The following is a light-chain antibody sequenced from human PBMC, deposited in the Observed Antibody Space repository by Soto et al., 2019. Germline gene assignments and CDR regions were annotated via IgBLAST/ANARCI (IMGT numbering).Light chain of an antibody. V-gene: IGLV3-1*01. Sequence: SYELTQPPSVSVSPGQTASITCSGDKLGDKYACWYQQKPGQSPVLVIYQDSKRPSGIPERFSGSNSGNTATLTISGTQAMDEADYYCQAWDSSTGDVVFGGGTKLTVL. CDR3: QAWDSSTGDVV. J-gene: IGLJ2*01. CDR1: KLGDKY. CDR2: QDS.